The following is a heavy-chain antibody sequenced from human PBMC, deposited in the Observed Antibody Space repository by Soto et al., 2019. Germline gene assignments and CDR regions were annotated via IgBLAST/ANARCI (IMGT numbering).Heavy chain of an antibody. D-gene: IGHD6-19*01. CDR1: GGSISDNW. CDR2: ISHTGTT. J-gene: IGHJ4*02. CDR3: ARHIAVPRTRGFDF. Sequence: QVQLQESGPGLVKPSGTLSLTCAVSGGSISDNWWSLVRQPPGKGLEWIGEISHTGTTHYNPSLWSRVTRSRDKSKYQFSLNLSSVNAADTAVYYCARHIAVPRTRGFDFWGQGTLVPVFS. V-gene: IGHV4-4*02.